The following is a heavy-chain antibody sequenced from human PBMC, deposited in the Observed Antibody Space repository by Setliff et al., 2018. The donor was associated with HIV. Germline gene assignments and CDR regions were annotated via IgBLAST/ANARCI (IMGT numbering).Heavy chain of an antibody. J-gene: IGHJ4*02. CDR3: TTYSSVYYHSDC. Sequence: PGGSLRLSCAASGFTFSSYGMHWVRQAPGKGLEWVAVISGSGGSTYYADSVKGRFTISRDDSQDTLYLEMNSLTNEDTAMYYCTTYSSVYYHSDCWGQGTLVTVSS. CDR2: ISGSGGST. V-gene: IGHV3-23*01. D-gene: IGHD3-22*01. CDR1: GFTFSSYG.